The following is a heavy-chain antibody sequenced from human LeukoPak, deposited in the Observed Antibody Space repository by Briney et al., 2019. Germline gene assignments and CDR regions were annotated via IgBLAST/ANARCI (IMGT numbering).Heavy chain of an antibody. Sequence: GGSLRLSCAASGFAFSTYWMSWVRQAPGKGLEWVASIREDGSDYVASMKGRFAISRDNAKNSLYLEMNSLRAEDTAVYYCTRDVNWGHFNYWGQGTLVTVSS. D-gene: IGHD7-27*01. J-gene: IGHJ4*02. CDR1: GFAFSTYW. V-gene: IGHV3-7*01. CDR3: TRDVNWGHFNY. CDR2: IREDGS.